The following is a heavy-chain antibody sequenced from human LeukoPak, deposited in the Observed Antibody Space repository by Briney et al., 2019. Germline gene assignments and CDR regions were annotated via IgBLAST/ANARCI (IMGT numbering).Heavy chain of an antibody. D-gene: IGHD2-8*01. CDR3: ARDPGIVLMVYAPVDI. V-gene: IGHV1-46*01. CDR2: INPSGGST. CDR1: GYTFTSYY. J-gene: IGHJ3*02. Sequence: ASVKVSCKASGYTFTSYYMHWVRQAPGQGLEWMGIINPSGGSTSYAQKFQGRVTMTRDMSTSTVYMELSSLRSEDTAVYYCARDPGIVLMVYAPVDIWGQGTMVTVAS.